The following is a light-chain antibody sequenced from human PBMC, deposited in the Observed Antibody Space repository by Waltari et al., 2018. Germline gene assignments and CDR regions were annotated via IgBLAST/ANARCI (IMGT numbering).Light chain of an antibody. CDR2: KAS. Sequence: DIQMTQSPSPLSASVGDRVTITCRASQSISNWLAWYQQKPGKAPKLLIYKASTLESGVPSRFSGSGSGTEFTLTISSLQPDGFATYYCQQYNSYSLLTFGGGTKVEIK. V-gene: IGKV1-5*03. CDR1: QSISNW. J-gene: IGKJ4*01. CDR3: QQYNSYSLLT.